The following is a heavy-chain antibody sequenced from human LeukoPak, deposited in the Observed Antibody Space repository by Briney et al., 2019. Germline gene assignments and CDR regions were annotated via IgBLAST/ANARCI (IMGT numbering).Heavy chain of an antibody. J-gene: IGHJ4*02. V-gene: IGHV1-18*01. D-gene: IGHD6-25*01. CDR2: TSVSNGNT. CDR3: AREVTRGYMYN. CDR1: GYTFTDYG. Sequence: ASVKISCKASGYTFTDYGVTWVRQAPGQGLEWLGWTSVSNGNTTYAQNFQGRVTLTTDTSTDRAYMELRCMSSDHTAVFYCAREVTRGYMYNRGEGTL.